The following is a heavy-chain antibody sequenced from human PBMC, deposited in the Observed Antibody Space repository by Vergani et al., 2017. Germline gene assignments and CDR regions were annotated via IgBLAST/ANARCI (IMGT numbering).Heavy chain of an antibody. J-gene: IGHJ6*03. V-gene: IGHV4-59*01. CDR1: GGSISRYY. D-gene: IGHD3-22*01. CDR2: IYYSGST. CDR3: ARDGHHDYYDSSGYYNYYYYMDV. Sequence: QVQLQESGPGLVKPSETLSLTCTVSGGSISRYYWRWIRQPPGTGLEWIGYIYYSGSTNYNPSLKSRVTISVDTSKNQFSLKLCAVTAADTAVYYCARDGHHDYYDSSGYYNYYYYMDVWGKGTTVTVSS.